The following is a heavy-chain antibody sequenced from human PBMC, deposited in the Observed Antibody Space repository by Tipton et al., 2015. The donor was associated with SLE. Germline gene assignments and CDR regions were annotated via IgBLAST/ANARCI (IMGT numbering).Heavy chain of an antibody. CDR3: ARGWEQLPFDY. J-gene: IGHJ4*02. D-gene: IGHD6-6*01. Sequence: SPSFQGHVTISADKSISTAYLQWSSLKASDTAMYYCARGWEQLPFDYWGQGTLVTVSS. V-gene: IGHV5-10-1*01.